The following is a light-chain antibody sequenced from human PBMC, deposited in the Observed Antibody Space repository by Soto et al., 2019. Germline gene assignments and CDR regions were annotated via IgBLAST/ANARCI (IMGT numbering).Light chain of an antibody. CDR3: QQYKDFPLT. CDR2: DVS. CDR1: QDVSSA. V-gene: IGKV1D-13*01. Sequence: AIQLTQSPSSVSASIGDRVTITCRASQDVSSALAWYQQKPGRAPKLLVYDVSSLESGVPSRFSGSRSGTDFVLTISSLRPEDFAAYYCQQYKDFPLTFGGGTDVDIK. J-gene: IGKJ4*01.